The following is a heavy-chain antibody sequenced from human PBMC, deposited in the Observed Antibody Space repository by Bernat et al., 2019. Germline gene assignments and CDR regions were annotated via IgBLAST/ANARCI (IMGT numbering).Heavy chain of an antibody. D-gene: IGHD4-17*01. J-gene: IGHJ4*02. Sequence: VQLLESGGGLVQPGGSLRLSCAASGFTFNSYAMSWVRQAPGKGLEWVSTVSPIGGSTYYADSVKGRFTISRDNSKNTLYLQMNSLRAEDTAVYYCAKDGGDYGFFDYWGLGTLVTVSS. V-gene: IGHV3-23*01. CDR1: GFTFNSYA. CDR3: AKDGGDYGFFDY. CDR2: VSPIGGST.